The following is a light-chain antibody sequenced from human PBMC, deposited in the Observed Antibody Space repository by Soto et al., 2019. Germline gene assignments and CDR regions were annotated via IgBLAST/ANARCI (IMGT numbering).Light chain of an antibody. CDR3: QQCGSLPWT. J-gene: IGKJ1*01. CDR1: QTISSNF. Sequence: EIVLTQSPGTLSLSPGDTATLSCTAGQTISSNFLAWYHQNPGQAPRLLICTVSTRATGIPDRFSGSGSGADFTLTIRGLETDDFAVYYCQQCGSLPWTFGQGTKV. V-gene: IGKV3-20*01. CDR2: TVS.